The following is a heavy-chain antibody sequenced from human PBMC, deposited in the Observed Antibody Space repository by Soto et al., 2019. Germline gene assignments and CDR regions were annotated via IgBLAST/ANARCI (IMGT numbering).Heavy chain of an antibody. CDR2: MNLNSGNT. Sequence: ASVKVSCKASGYTLTSYDINWVRQATGQGLEWMGRMNLNSGNTVYAQKFQGRVTMTEDTSADTAYMELSSLRSEDTAVYYCATGRIPRGVWGQGTTVTVSS. CDR1: GYTLTSYD. CDR3: ATGRIPRGV. V-gene: IGHV1-8*01. J-gene: IGHJ6*02. D-gene: IGHD2-15*01.